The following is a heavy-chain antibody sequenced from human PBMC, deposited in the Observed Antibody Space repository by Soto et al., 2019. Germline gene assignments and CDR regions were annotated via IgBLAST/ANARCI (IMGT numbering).Heavy chain of an antibody. CDR2: IYYSGNT. CDR3: VRYCSTTKCPFDY. V-gene: IGHV4-30-4*01. J-gene: IGHJ4*02. CDR1: GGSISSGGSY. D-gene: IGHD2-2*01. Sequence: LSLTCTVSGGSISSGGSYWGWIRQPPGKGLEWIGYIYYSGNTYFNPSLKSRVTLSVDTSKNQFSLNLSSVTAADTAVYYCVRYCSTTKCPFDYWGQGTLVTVSS.